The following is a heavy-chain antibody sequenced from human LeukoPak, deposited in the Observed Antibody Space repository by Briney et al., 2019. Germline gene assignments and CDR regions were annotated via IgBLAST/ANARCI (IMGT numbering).Heavy chain of an antibody. CDR1: RVTLRNYA. CDR3: AKDRDCSSTGGYVVAN. D-gene: IGHD2-2*01. Sequence: GGSLRLSCPASRVTLRNYAMTWIRQAPGKGLQWVSVISGDGESTYYADSVRGRFTISRDNSKNTMYLQVNNLRAEYTAIYYCAKDRDCSSTGGYVVANWGQGTLVTVSS. J-gene: IGHJ4*02. V-gene: IGHV3-23*01. CDR2: ISGDGEST.